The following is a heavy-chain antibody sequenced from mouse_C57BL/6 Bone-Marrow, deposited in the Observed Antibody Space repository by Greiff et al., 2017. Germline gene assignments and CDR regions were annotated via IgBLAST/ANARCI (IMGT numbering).Heavy chain of an antibody. CDR1: GYTFTSYW. CDR2: IDPYDSYT. CDR3: AREGNYVAWFAY. J-gene: IGHJ3*01. Sequence: QVQLQQSGAELVKPGASVKLSCKASGYTFTSYWMQWVKQRPGQGLEWIGEIDPYDSYTNYNQKFKGKATLTVDTSSSTAYMQLSSLTSEDSAVYYCAREGNYVAWFAYWGQGTLVTVSA. D-gene: IGHD2-1*01. V-gene: IGHV1-50*01.